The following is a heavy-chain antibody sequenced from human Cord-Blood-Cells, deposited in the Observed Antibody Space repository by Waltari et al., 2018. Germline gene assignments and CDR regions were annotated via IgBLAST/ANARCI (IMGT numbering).Heavy chain of an antibody. V-gene: IGHV1-69*01. CDR2: IIPIFGTA. CDR3: ARDTAYCGGDCYSAFDI. Sequence: QVQLVQSGAAVKKPGSSVKVSCKASGGTFSSYAISWVRQAAGQGLEWMGGIIPIFGTANYAQKFQGRVTITADESTSTAYMELSSLRSEDTAVYYCARDTAYCGGDCYSAFDIWGQGTMVTVSS. D-gene: IGHD2-21*02. CDR1: GGTFSSYA. J-gene: IGHJ3*02.